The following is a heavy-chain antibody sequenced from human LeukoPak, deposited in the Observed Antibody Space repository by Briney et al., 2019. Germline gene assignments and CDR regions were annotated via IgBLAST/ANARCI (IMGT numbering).Heavy chain of an antibody. J-gene: IGHJ3*02. V-gene: IGHV3-23*01. CDR1: GFTFITYA. CDR3: AKAEWELHSGNDAFDI. D-gene: IGHD1-26*01. CDR2: VSGSGDST. Sequence: PGGSLRLSCAASGFTFITYAMSWVRQAPGKGLEWVSVVSGSGDSTYYADSVKGRFTISRDNSKNTLYLQMNSLRAEDTAVYYCAKAEWELHSGNDAFDIWGQGTMVTVSS.